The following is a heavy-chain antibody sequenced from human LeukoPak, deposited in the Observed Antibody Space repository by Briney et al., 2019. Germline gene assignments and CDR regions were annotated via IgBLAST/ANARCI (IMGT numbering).Heavy chain of an antibody. Sequence: SETLSLTCTVSGGSISTYYWSWIRQPPGKGLEWIGYIHYSGSTNYNPSLKSRITISVDTSKNQFSLKLSSVTAADTAVYYCARVGDYYFDYWGRGTLVTVSS. CDR3: ARVGDYYFDY. CDR1: GGSISTYY. CDR2: IHYSGST. J-gene: IGHJ4*02. D-gene: IGHD4-17*01. V-gene: IGHV4-59*01.